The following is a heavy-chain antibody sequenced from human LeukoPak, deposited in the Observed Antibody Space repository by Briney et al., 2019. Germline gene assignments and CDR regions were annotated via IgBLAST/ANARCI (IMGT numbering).Heavy chain of an antibody. CDR2: INPNSGGT. Sequence: ASVKVSCKASGYTFTGYYMHWVRQAPGQGLEWMGWINPNSGGTNYAQKFQGRVTMTRDTSISTAYMELSRLRSDDTAVYYCARDLDGYGDDGWFDPWGQGTLVTVSS. V-gene: IGHV1-2*02. CDR1: GYTFTGYY. J-gene: IGHJ5*02. D-gene: IGHD4-17*01. CDR3: ARDLDGYGDDGWFDP.